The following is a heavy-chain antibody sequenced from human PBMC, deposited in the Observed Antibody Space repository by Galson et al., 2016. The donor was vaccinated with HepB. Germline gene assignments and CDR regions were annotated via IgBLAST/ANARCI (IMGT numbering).Heavy chain of an antibody. CDR1: GFTFSSFT. D-gene: IGHD2-21*01. Sequence: SLRLSCAASGFTFSSFTLHWVRRTPGKGLEWLALVSPDASENYYADSVKGRFTVSRDNSRNTLYLKMYSLRPGDTAIYYCARARVVRGIYDAFNMWGQGTVVTVSS. CDR2: VSPDASEN. J-gene: IGHJ3*02. V-gene: IGHV3-30*04. CDR3: ARARVVRGIYDAFNM.